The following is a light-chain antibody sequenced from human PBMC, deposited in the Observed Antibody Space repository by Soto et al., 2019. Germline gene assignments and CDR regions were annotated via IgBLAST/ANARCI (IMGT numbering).Light chain of an antibody. J-gene: IGLJ2*01. V-gene: IGLV1-51*01. CDR1: SSNIGNNY. CDR2: DNN. Sequence: QSVLTQPPSVSAAPGQKVTISCSGSSSNIGNNYVSWYQHLPGTAPKFLIYDNNKRPSGIPDRFSGSKSGTSATLGITGLQTGDEADYYCGTWDSSLSAVVFGGGTK. CDR3: GTWDSSLSAVV.